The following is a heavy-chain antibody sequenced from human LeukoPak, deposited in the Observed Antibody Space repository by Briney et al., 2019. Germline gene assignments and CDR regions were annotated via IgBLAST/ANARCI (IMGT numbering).Heavy chain of an antibody. CDR1: GFTFSSYA. J-gene: IGHJ4*02. CDR3: ANSVTFGGALRGD. V-gene: IGHV3-30*04. CDR2: ISYDGSNK. D-gene: IGHD3-16*01. Sequence: GGSLRLSCAASGFTFSSYAMHWVRQAPGKGLEWVAVISYDGSNKYYADSVKGRFTISRDNAKNSLYLQMNSLRAEDTAVYYCANSVTFGGALRGDWGQGTLVTVSS.